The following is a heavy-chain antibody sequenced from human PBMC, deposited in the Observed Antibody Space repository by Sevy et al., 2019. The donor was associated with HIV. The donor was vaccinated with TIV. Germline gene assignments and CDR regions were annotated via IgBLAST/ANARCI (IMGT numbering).Heavy chain of an antibody. CDR1: GFTFSSYW. J-gene: IGHJ4*02. Sequence: GGSLRLSCAASGFTFSSYWMNWVCQAPGKGLEWVANIKQDGSEKYYVDSVKGRFTISRDNAKNSMHLQMNSLRAEDTAVYYCARAFAAAASYWGQGTLVTVSS. CDR3: ARAFAAAASY. CDR2: IKQDGSEK. V-gene: IGHV3-7*01. D-gene: IGHD6-25*01.